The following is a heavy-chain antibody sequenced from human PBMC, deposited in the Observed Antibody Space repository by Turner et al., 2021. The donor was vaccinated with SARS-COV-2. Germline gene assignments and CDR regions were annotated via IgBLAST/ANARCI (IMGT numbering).Heavy chain of an antibody. V-gene: IGHV4-59*01. Sequence: QVQLQVSAPGLVKPSETLALPRTVSGGSISSYYWSWIRQPPGKGLEWIGYIYYSGSTNYNPSLKSRVTMSVDTSKNQFSLKLSSVTAADTAVYYCASYYYDSSGYHYAFDYWGQGILVTVSS. CDR3: ASYYYDSSGYHYAFDY. CDR2: IYYSGST. CDR1: GGSISSYY. J-gene: IGHJ4*02. D-gene: IGHD3-22*01.